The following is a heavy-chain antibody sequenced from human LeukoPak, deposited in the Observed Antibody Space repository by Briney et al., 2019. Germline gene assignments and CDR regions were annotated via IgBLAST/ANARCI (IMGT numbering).Heavy chain of an antibody. CDR3: ARDKWELLDAFDI. CDR1: GYTFTRYY. V-gene: IGHV1-46*01. CDR2: VNPSSEST. J-gene: IGHJ3*02. Sequence: GSSVKVSCKASGYTFTRYYVHWVRQAPGQGLEWMGVVNPSSESTTYAQKFQGRVSMTTDTSTSTAYMELRSLRSDDTAVYYCARDKWELLDAFDIWGQGTMVTVSS. D-gene: IGHD1-26*01.